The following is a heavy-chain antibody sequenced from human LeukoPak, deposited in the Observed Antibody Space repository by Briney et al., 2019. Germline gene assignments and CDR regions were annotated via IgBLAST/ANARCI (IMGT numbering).Heavy chain of an antibody. D-gene: IGHD3/OR15-3a*01. V-gene: IGHV4-34*01. Sequence: SETLSLTCAVYGGSFSGYYWSWIRQPPGKGLEWIGEINHSGSTNYNPSLKSRVIISVDTSKNQFSLRLSSVTAADTAVYYCARVLGPFDYWGQGTLVTVSS. J-gene: IGHJ4*02. CDR3: ARVLGPFDY. CDR2: INHSGST. CDR1: GGSFSGYY.